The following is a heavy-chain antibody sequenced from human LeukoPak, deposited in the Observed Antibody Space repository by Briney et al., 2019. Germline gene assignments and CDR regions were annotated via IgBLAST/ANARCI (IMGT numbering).Heavy chain of an antibody. CDR2: ISAYNGNT. V-gene: IGHV1-18*01. J-gene: IGHJ3*02. Sequence: ASVKVSCKASGYTFTSYGISWVRQAPGQGLEWMGWISAYNGNTNYAQKLQGRVTMTTDTSTSTAYMELRSLRSDDTAVYYCARDVITYYDILTQPKIQGSDAFDIWGQGTMVTVSS. D-gene: IGHD3-9*01. CDR3: ARDVITYYDILTQPKIQGSDAFDI. CDR1: GYTFTSYG.